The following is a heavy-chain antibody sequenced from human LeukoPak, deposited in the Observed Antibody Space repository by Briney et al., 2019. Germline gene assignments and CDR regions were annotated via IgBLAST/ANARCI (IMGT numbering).Heavy chain of an antibody. V-gene: IGHV1-2*02. CDR1: GYTFTGYY. J-gene: IGHJ3*02. D-gene: IGHD1-7*01. CDR3: ARQLPLDDAFAI. Sequence: ASVTVSCKASGYTFTGYYMHWVRQAPGQGLEWMGWINPNSGGTNYAQKFQGRVTMTRDTSISTAYMELSRLRSDDTAVYYCARQLPLDDAFAIWGQGTMITVSS. CDR2: INPNSGGT.